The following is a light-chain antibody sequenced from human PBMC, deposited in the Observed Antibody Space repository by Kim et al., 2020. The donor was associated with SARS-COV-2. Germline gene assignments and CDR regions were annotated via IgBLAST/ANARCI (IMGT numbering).Light chain of an antibody. Sequence: ELTQPPSASGTPGQRVTISCSGSSSNIGSNTVNWYQQLPGTAPKLLIYSNNQRPSGVPDRFSGSKSGTSASLAISGLQSEDEADYYCAAWDDSLNVHVFGTGTKVTVL. CDR1: SSNIGSNT. V-gene: IGLV1-44*01. J-gene: IGLJ1*01. CDR2: SNN. CDR3: AAWDDSLNVHV.